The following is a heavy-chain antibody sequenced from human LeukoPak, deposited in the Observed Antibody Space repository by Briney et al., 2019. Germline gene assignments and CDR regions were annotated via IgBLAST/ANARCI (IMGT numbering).Heavy chain of an antibody. D-gene: IGHD2-15*01. CDR2: INHSGST. CDR1: GGSFSGYY. Sequence: SETLSLACAVYGGSFSGYYWSWIRQPPGKGLEWIGEINHSGSTNYNPSLKSRVTISVDTSKNQFSLKLSSVTAADTAVYYCASFYCSGCSCYQYYYYYYMDVWGKGTTVTISS. CDR3: ASFYCSGCSCYQYYYYYYMDV. V-gene: IGHV4-34*01. J-gene: IGHJ6*03.